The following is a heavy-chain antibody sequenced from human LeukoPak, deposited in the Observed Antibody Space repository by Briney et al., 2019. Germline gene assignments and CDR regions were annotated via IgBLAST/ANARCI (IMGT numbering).Heavy chain of an antibody. V-gene: IGHV4-59*12. D-gene: IGHD5-12*01. CDR3: ARVNSGYLRSYFDY. CDR2: IYYSGST. Sequence: SETLSLTCAVYGGSFSGYYWSWIRQPPGKGLEWIGYIYYSGSTNYNPSLKSRVTISVDTSKNQFSLKLSSVTAADTAVYYCARVNSGYLRSYFDYWGQGTLVTVSS. CDR1: GGSFSGYY. J-gene: IGHJ4*02.